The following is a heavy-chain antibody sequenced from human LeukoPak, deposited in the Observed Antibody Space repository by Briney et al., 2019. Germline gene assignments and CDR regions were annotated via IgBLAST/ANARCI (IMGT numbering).Heavy chain of an antibody. Sequence: GGSLRLSCAASGFTFSSYAMHWVRQAPGKGLEWVAVISYDGSNKYYADSVKGRFTISRDNSKNTLYLQMNSLRAEDTAVYYCARCRIVATIRLSVDPGYFDYWGQGTLVTVSS. D-gene: IGHD5-12*01. J-gene: IGHJ4*02. V-gene: IGHV3-30-3*01. CDR2: ISYDGSNK. CDR3: ARCRIVATIRLSVDPGYFDY. CDR1: GFTFSSYA.